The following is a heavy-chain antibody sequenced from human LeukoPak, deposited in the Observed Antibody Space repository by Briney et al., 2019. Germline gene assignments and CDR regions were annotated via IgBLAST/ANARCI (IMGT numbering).Heavy chain of an antibody. CDR2: IKQDGSEK. J-gene: IGHJ4*02. Sequence: GGSLRLSCAASGFTFSSYSMNWVRQAPGKGLEWVANIKQDGSEKYYVDSVKGRFTISRDNAKNSLYLQMNSLRAEDTAVYYCARDWGAYYDSSGFMFDYWGQGTLVTVSS. CDR3: ARDWGAYYDSSGFMFDY. V-gene: IGHV3-7*01. D-gene: IGHD3-22*01. CDR1: GFTFSSYS.